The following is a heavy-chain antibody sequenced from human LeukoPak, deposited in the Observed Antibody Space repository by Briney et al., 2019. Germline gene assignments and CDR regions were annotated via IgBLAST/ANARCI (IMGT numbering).Heavy chain of an antibody. CDR1: GGTFSSYA. CDR2: ISAYNGNT. V-gene: IGHV1-18*01. Sequence: ASVKVSCKASGGTFSSYAISWVRQAPGQGLEWMGWISAYNGNTNYAQKLQGRVTMTTDTSTSTAYMELRSLRSDDTAVYYCARDRSTYCGGDCTPDYWGQGTLVTVSS. J-gene: IGHJ4*02. CDR3: ARDRSTYCGGDCTPDY. D-gene: IGHD2-21*02.